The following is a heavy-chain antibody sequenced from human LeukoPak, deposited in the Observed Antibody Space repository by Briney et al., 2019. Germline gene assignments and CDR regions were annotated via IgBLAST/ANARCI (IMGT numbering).Heavy chain of an antibody. V-gene: IGHV3-30*04. J-gene: IGHJ4*02. Sequence: PPGGCLRLSCAASGFTFSNYAMHWVRQAPGKGLEWVALISYDGRNKYYADSVKGRFTISRDSSKNTLYLQMNSLRAEDTAVYYCARGGLAANRGFDYWGQGTLVTVSS. CDR3: ARGGLAANRGFDY. CDR1: GFTFSNYA. CDR2: ISYDGRNK. D-gene: IGHD5-24*01.